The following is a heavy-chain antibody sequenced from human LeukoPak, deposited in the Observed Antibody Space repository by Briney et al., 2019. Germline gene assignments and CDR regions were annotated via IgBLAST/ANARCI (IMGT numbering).Heavy chain of an antibody. Sequence: SETLSLTCTVSGGSISSYYWSWIRQPPGKGLEWVGHIYNSGSTNYNPSLQSRVTISVDTAKNQFSLKLSSVTAADTAVYYCARHTGPEELKYRAFDIWGQGTMVTVSS. CDR2: IYNSGST. CDR3: ARHTGPEELKYRAFDI. CDR1: GGSISSYY. V-gene: IGHV4-59*08. D-gene: IGHD1-26*01. J-gene: IGHJ3*02.